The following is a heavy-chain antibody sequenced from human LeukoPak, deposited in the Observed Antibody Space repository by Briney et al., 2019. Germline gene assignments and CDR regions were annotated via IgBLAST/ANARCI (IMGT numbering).Heavy chain of an antibody. Sequence: SETLSLTCTVSGGSISSGGYYWSWIRQPPGKGLEWIGYIYHSGSTYYNPSLKSRVTISVDTSKNQFSLKLSSVTAADTAVYYCASGYIQAYYFDYWGQGTLVTVSS. CDR1: GGSISSGGYY. CDR2: IYHSGST. V-gene: IGHV4-30-2*01. D-gene: IGHD6-13*01. J-gene: IGHJ4*02. CDR3: ASGYIQAYYFDY.